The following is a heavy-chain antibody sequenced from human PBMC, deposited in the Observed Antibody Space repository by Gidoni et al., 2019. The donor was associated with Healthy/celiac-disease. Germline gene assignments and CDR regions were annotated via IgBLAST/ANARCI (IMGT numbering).Heavy chain of an antibody. CDR2: IKQDGSEK. D-gene: IGHD3-10*01. Sequence: EVQLVESGGGLVQPGGSLRLSCAASGFTFSSYCMRWVRQAPGKGLEWVANIKQDGSEKYYVDSVKGRVTISRDNAKNSLYLQMNSLRAEDTAVYYCARDSPYGSGSYYSYYYGMDVWGQGTTVTVSS. J-gene: IGHJ6*02. V-gene: IGHV3-7*05. CDR3: ARDSPYGSGSYYSYYYGMDV. CDR1: GFTFSSYC.